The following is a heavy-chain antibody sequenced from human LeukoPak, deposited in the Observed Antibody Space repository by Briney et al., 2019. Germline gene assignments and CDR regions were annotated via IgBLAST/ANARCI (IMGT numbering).Heavy chain of an antibody. J-gene: IGHJ4*01. D-gene: IGHD2-15*01. Sequence: GRSLRLSCAPSGFTFSSYGMHWVRQAPGKGLEWVAVISYDGSNKYYTDSVKGRFTISRDNSKNTLYLQMNSLRAEDTAVYYCAKDPWSGGSFGHYWGQGTLVTVSS. CDR3: AKDPWSGGSFGHY. CDR1: GFTFSSYG. CDR2: ISYDGSNK. V-gene: IGHV3-30*18.